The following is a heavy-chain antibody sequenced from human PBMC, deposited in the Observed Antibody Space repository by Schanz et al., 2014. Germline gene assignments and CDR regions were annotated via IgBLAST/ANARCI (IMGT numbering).Heavy chain of an antibody. CDR3: ARGYGDSPTDF. CDR2: MNPNSGNP. J-gene: IGHJ4*02. D-gene: IGHD4-17*01. V-gene: IGHV1-8*02. CDR1: GYTFSSYG. Sequence: QVQLVQSGAEVKKPGASVKVSCKASGYTFSSYGINWVRQAPGQGLEWLGWMNPNSGNPGFAQKFRGRVTMTADRSTSTAYMELSSLRSEDTAVYYCARGYGDSPTDFWGQGTLVTVSS.